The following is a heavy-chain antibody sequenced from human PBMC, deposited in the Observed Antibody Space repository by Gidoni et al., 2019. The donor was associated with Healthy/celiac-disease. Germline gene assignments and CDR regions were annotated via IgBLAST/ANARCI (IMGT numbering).Heavy chain of an antibody. Sequence: EVQLVESGGGLVQPGGSLRLSCAASGFTFSSYEMNWVRQAPGKGLEWVSYISSSGSTIYYADSVKGRFTIPRDNAKNSLYLQMNSLRAEDTAVYYCARGYSYGYFDWGQGTLVTVSS. CDR3: ARGYSYGYFD. D-gene: IGHD5-18*01. J-gene: IGHJ4*02. CDR1: GFTFSSYE. CDR2: ISSSGSTI. V-gene: IGHV3-48*03.